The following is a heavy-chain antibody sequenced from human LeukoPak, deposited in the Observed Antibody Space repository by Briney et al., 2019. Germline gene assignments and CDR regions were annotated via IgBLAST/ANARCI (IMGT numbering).Heavy chain of an antibody. J-gene: IGHJ4*02. D-gene: IGHD5-24*01. CDR1: GFTFRNYG. CDR2: IYYSGST. V-gene: IGHV4-39*07. CDR3: ARVTLRDGYNFSY. Sequence: GSLRLSCAASGFTFRNYGMSWVRQPPGKGLEWIGSIYYSGSTYYNPSLKSRVTISVDTSKNQFSLKLSSVTAADTAVYYCARVTLRDGYNFSYWGQGTLVTVSS.